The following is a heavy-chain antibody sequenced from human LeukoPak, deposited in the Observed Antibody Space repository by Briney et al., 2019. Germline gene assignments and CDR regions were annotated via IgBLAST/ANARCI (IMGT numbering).Heavy chain of an antibody. CDR2: INAGNGNT. Sequence: GASVKVSCKASGYTFTSYAMQWVRQAPGQRLEWMGWINAGNGNTKYSQEFQGRVTITRDTSASTAYMELSSLRSEDMAVYYCARAHQAALNFDYWGQGTLVTVSS. CDR3: ARAHQAALNFDY. D-gene: IGHD6-6*01. V-gene: IGHV1-3*03. CDR1: GYTFTSYA. J-gene: IGHJ4*02.